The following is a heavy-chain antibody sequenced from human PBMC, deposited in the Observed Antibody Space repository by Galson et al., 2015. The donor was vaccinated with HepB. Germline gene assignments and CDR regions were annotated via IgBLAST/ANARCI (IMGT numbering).Heavy chain of an antibody. Sequence: SLRLSCAASGFSVSSHYMSWVRQAPGKGLEWVSVIYSGGSTYYADSVKGRFTISRDNSKNTLYLQMNSLRAEDTAVYYCAKSGTGDYYYYMDVWGKGTTVTVSS. D-gene: IGHD3-10*01. CDR2: IYSGGST. CDR1: GFSVSSHY. J-gene: IGHJ6*03. V-gene: IGHV3-53*05. CDR3: AKSGTGDYYYYMDV.